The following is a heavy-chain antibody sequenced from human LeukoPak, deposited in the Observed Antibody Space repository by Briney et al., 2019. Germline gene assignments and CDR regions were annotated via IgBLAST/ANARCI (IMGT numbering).Heavy chain of an antibody. CDR2: ISSSSSYI. V-gene: IGHV3-21*01. CDR1: GFTFSSHA. J-gene: IGHJ3*02. D-gene: IGHD6-6*01. CDR3: ARGFREYSSSSTAFDI. Sequence: KTGGSLRLSCAASGFTFSSHAMSWVRQAPGKGLEWVSSISSSSSYIYYADSVKGRFTISRDNAKNSLYLQMNSLRAEDTAVYYCARGFREYSSSSTAFDIWGQGTMVTVSS.